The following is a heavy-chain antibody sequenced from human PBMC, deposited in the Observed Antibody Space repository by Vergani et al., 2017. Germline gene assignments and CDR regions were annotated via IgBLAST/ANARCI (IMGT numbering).Heavy chain of an antibody. D-gene: IGHD2-2*02. V-gene: IGHV3-23*04. CDR2: ISGSGGST. J-gene: IGHJ6*02. CDR3: AKVALGYCSSTSCYKEGYYYYGMDV. CDR1: GFTFSSYA. Sequence: VQLVESGGGLVKPGGSLRLSCAASGFTFSSYAMSWVRQAPGKGLEWVSAISGSGGSTYYADSVKGRFTISRDNSKNTLYLQMNSLRAEDTAVYYCAKVALGYCSSTSCYKEGYYYYGMDVWGQGTTVTVSS.